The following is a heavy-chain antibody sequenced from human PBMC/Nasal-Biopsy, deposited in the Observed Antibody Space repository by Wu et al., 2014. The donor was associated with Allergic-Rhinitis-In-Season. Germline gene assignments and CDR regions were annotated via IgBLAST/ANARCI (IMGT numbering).Heavy chain of an antibody. CDR3: ASWSLYDSSGYSTLGTFDY. CDR2: MFYSGKT. D-gene: IGHD3-22*01. J-gene: IGHJ4*02. CDR1: GDSISGGGFL. V-gene: IGHV4-31*03. Sequence: TLSLTCTVSGDSISGGGFLWTWIRHYPGKGLEWVGYMFYSGKTDYNPSLKSRITMSIDTSKNQFSLKMTSVTAADSAVYYCASWSLYDSSGYSTLGTFDYWGQGTLVTVAS.